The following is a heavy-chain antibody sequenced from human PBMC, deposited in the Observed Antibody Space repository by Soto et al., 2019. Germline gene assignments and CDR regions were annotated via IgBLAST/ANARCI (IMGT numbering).Heavy chain of an antibody. V-gene: IGHV3-23*01. CDR3: ARCNGSLWYPTDY. D-gene: IGHD2-21*01. Sequence: WGSLRLSCVASGFTFISYAISLFRHSPVKWLEWVSGITGSADSTHYADSVKGRFTISRDNSKNTLCLQMNSLRAEDTAVFYCARCNGSLWYPTDYWGQRTLFTVSS. CDR2: ITGSADST. J-gene: IGHJ4*02. CDR1: GFTFISYA.